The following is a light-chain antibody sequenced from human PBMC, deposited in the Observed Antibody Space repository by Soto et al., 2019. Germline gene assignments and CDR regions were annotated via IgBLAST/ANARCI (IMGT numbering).Light chain of an antibody. Sequence: EIVLTQSPDTLSVSPGERATLSCRASQSISRTLAWHQQKSGQPPRLLIYDASTRGTGFPARFSGSGSGTEFTLTISSLQSEDFAVYYCPQYNNWPLSFGGGTTWEIK. CDR1: QSISRT. CDR2: DAS. V-gene: IGKV3D-15*01. CDR3: PQYNNWPLS. J-gene: IGKJ4*01.